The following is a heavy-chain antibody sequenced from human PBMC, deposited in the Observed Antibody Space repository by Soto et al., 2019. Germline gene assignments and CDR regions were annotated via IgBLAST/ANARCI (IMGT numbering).Heavy chain of an antibody. D-gene: IGHD4-17*01. CDR2: ISAYNGNT. V-gene: IGHV1-18*04. CDR3: ARDRYPIYGDYVGGYYYYGMDV. J-gene: IGHJ6*02. CDR1: GYTFTSYG. Sequence: AASVKVSCKASGYTFTSYGISWVRQAPGQGLEWMGWISAYNGNTNYAQKLQGRVTMTTDTSTSTAYMELRSLRSDDTAVYYCARDRYPIYGDYVGGYYYYGMDVWGQGTTVTVSS.